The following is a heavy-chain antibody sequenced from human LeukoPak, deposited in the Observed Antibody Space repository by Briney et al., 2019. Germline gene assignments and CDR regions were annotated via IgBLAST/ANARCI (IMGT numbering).Heavy chain of an antibody. CDR2: IRSSGGTT. D-gene: IGHD3-10*02. CDR1: GFTFSSYG. V-gene: IGHV3-23*01. J-gene: IGHJ4*02. CDR3: AQLVGCTGSYL. Sequence: GGSLRLSCAASGFTFSSYGTGWVRQAPGKGLEGVASIRSSGGTTKYADSVKGRFTISRHNSKNTLYLQMNNLRAEDMALYYCAQLVGCTGSYLWGQGTLVTVSS.